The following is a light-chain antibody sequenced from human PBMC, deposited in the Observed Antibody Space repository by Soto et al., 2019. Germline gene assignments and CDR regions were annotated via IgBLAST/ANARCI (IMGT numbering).Light chain of an antibody. CDR3: CTYAGHVPK. Sequence: QSALTQPASVSGPPGQSITISRAGTTSDVAYYDLVSWYQQHPGRAPKLLIYEDDKRPSGISVRFSGSKSGATASLTISRLLPEDEAVYFCCTYAGHVPKFGGGTKLTVL. CDR2: EDD. J-gene: IGLJ2*01. CDR1: TSDVAYYDL. V-gene: IGLV2-23*01.